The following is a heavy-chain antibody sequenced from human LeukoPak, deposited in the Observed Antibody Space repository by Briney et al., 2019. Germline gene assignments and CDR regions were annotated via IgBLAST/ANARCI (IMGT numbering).Heavy chain of an antibody. CDR2: IYYSGST. Sequence: PSETLSLTCTVSGGSISSYYWSWIRQPPGKGLEWIGYIYYSGSTNYNPSLKSRVTISVDSSKNQFSLKLSSVTAADTAVYCCARVVLGAFDIWGQGTMVTVSS. CDR3: ARVVLGAFDI. V-gene: IGHV4-59*01. CDR1: GGSISSYY. J-gene: IGHJ3*02. D-gene: IGHD3-16*01.